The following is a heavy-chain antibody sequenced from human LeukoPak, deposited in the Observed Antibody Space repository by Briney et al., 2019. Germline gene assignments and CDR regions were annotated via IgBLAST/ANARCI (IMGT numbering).Heavy chain of an antibody. D-gene: IGHD3-10*01. V-gene: IGHV4-34*01. Sequence: SETLSLTCAVYGGSFSGYYWSWIRQPPGKGLEWIGEINHSESTNYNPSLKSRVTISVDTSKNQFSLMLSSVTAADTAVYYCARVPLFGWAPYYYYYYMDVWGKGTTVTVSS. J-gene: IGHJ6*03. CDR3: ARVPLFGWAPYYYYYYMDV. CDR1: GGSFSGYY. CDR2: INHSEST.